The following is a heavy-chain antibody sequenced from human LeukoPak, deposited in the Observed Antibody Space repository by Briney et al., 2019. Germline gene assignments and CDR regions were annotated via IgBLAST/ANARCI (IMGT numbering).Heavy chain of an antibody. D-gene: IGHD3-22*01. Sequence: PEGSLRLSCAASGFTFSSYSMNWVRQAPGKGLEWVSSISSSSTYIYYADSVKGRFTISRDNAKNSLYLQMNSLRAEDTAFYYCARRYYDSSGTVLDYWGQGTLVTVSS. V-gene: IGHV3-21*01. CDR1: GFTFSSYS. J-gene: IGHJ4*02. CDR3: ARRYYDSSGTVLDY. CDR2: ISSSSTYI.